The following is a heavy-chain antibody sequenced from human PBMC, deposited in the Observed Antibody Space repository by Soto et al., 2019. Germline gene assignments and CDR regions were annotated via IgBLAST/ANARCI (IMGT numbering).Heavy chain of an antibody. V-gene: IGHV6-1*01. J-gene: IGHJ6*02. Sequence: SETLSLTCAISGDSVSSNSAAWNWIRQSPSRGLEWLGRTYYRSKWYNDYAVSVKSRITINPDTSKNQFSLQLNSVTPEDTAVYYCARDKVAWRLGYCTNGVCYTNVNYYYGMDVWGQGTTVTVSS. CDR1: GDSVSSNSAA. CDR2: TYYRSKWYN. D-gene: IGHD2-8*01. CDR3: ARDKVAWRLGYCTNGVCYTNVNYYYGMDV.